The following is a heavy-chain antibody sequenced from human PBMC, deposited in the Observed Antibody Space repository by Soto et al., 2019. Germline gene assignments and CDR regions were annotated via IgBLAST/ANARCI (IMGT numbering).Heavy chain of an antibody. CDR1: GYTFTSYA. V-gene: IGHV1-3*01. CDR3: ARDVGYNRNLIEY. J-gene: IGHJ4*02. Sequence: QVQLVQSGAEVKKPGASVKVSCTASGYTFTSYAIHWVRQAPGQRLEWMGWVNAGNGNTKYAQKLQCSVIITRDTSASTDYMELSSLRSEDTAVYYCARDVGYNRNLIEYWGQGTLVTVSS. CDR2: VNAGNGNT. D-gene: IGHD1-20*01.